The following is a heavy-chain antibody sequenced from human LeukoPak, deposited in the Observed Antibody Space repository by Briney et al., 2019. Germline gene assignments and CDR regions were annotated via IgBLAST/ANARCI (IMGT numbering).Heavy chain of an antibody. CDR2: INPNSGGT. Sequence: ASVKVSCKASGYTFTGYYMHWVRQAPGQGLEWMERINPNSGGTNYAQKFQGRVTMTRDTSISTAYMELSRLRSDDTAVYYCATITIFGVVIHDYWGQGTLVTVSS. CDR3: ATITIFGVVIHDY. J-gene: IGHJ4*02. D-gene: IGHD3-3*01. V-gene: IGHV1-2*06. CDR1: GYTFTGYY.